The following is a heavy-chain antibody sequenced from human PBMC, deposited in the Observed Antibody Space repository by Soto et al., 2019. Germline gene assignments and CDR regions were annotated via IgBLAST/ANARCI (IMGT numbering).Heavy chain of an antibody. V-gene: IGHV4-34*01. Sequence: SETLSLTCAVYGGSFSGYYCSWIRQPPGKELERIGEINHSGSTNYNPSLKSRVTISVDTSKNQFSLKLSSVTAADTAVYYCARRPTTVTTASSIDYWGQGTLVTAPQ. CDR1: GGSFSGYY. CDR3: ARRPTTVTTASSIDY. D-gene: IGHD4-17*01. J-gene: IGHJ4*02. CDR2: INHSGST.